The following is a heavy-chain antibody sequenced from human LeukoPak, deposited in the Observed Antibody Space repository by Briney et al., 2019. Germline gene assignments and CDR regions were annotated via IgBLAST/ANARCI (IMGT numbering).Heavy chain of an antibody. CDR1: GFTFSSNS. CDR3: ARGQTYSGRTLDV. J-gene: IGHJ6*02. D-gene: IGHD1-26*01. Sequence: PGGSLRPSCAASGFTFSSNSMNWVRQAPGKGLEWVSFISSSTRIIYYAESVKGRFTISRDNAKNSLYLQMNSLRGEDTAVYYCARGQTYSGRTLDVWGQGTTVTVSS. CDR2: ISSSTRII. V-gene: IGHV3-48*04.